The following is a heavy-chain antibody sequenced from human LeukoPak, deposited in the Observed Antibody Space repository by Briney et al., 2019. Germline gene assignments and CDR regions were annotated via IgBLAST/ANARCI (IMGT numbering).Heavy chain of an antibody. J-gene: IGHJ5*02. CDR3: ALLWFGESNWFDP. CDR2: INHSGST. CDR1: GGSFSGYY. D-gene: IGHD3-10*01. Sequence: SETLSLTCAVYGGSFSGYYWSWIRQPPGKGLEWIGEINHSGSTNYNPSLKSRVTMSVDTSKNQFSLKLRSVTAADTAVYYCALLWFGESNWFDPWGQGTLVTVSS. V-gene: IGHV4-34*01.